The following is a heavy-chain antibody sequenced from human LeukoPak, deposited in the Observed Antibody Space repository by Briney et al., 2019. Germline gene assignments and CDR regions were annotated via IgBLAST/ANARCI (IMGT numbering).Heavy chain of an antibody. V-gene: IGHV4-4*02. CDR1: GGSISSSNW. CDR3: ARWGTGDYFFDY. J-gene: IGHJ4*02. CDR2: IYHSGST. D-gene: IGHD1-1*01. Sequence: SETLSLTCAVSGGSISSSNWWGWVRQPPGKGLEWIGEIYHSGSTNYNPSLKSRVTISVDKSKNQFSLRLSSVTAADTAVYYCARWGTGDYFFDYWGQGTLVTVSS.